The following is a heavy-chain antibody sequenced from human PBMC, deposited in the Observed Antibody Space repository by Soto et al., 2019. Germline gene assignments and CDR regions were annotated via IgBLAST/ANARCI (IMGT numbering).Heavy chain of an antibody. D-gene: IGHD3-22*01. J-gene: IGHJ4*02. V-gene: IGHV1-69*02. CDR3: ARTVGYYDSSGYFDY. CDR2: IIPILGIA. Sequence: SVKISCKASGGTFSSDTISWVRQAPGQGLEWMGRIIPILGIANYAQKFQGRVTITADESTSTAYMELSSLRSEDTAVYYCARTVGYYDSSGYFDYWGQGTLVTVSS. CDR1: GGTFSSDT.